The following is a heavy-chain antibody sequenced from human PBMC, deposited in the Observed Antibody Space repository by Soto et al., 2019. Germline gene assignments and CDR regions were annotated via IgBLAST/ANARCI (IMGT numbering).Heavy chain of an antibody. D-gene: IGHD3-10*01. CDR3: AGSGSGRVEYYYYGMDV. CDR1: GFTVSSKY. CDR2: IQSGGPT. J-gene: IGHJ6*02. Sequence: GGSLRLSCAASGFTVSSKYMSWVRQAPGKGLEWVSLIQSGGPTYYADSVKGRFTISRDTSENTLHLQMDSLTPEDTAVYYCAGSGSGRVEYYYYGMDVWGQGTTVTVSS. V-gene: IGHV3-66*01.